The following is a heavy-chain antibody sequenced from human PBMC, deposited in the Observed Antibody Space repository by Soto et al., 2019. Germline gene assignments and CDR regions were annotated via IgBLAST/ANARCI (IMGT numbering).Heavy chain of an antibody. D-gene: IGHD2-2*01. CDR2: ISGSGASP. V-gene: IGHV3-23*01. CDR3: EKARCSTTNCYVPDY. Sequence: GGFLRLSCAASGFTFSTYTMSWVRRAPGKGLEWVSAISGSGASPSYADSVQGRFTISRDNPKRTLYLQMNNLRAEDTAVYYCEKARCSTTNCYVPDYWGQGTLVTVSS. J-gene: IGHJ4*02. CDR1: GFTFSTYT.